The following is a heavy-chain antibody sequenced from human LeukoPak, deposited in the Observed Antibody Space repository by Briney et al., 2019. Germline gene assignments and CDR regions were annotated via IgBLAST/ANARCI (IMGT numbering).Heavy chain of an antibody. CDR1: GFTFSSHW. D-gene: IGHD1-26*01. J-gene: IGHJ4*02. Sequence: GGSLRLSCVASGFTFSSHWMSWVRQAPGKGLEWVANIKQDGSEKKYVDSVKGRLTISRDNAKNSLYLQMNSLRVEDTAVYYVARGYIVGPTSRPFDYWGQGTLVTVSS. CDR3: ARGYIVGPTSRPFDY. CDR2: IKQDGSEK. V-gene: IGHV3-7*01.